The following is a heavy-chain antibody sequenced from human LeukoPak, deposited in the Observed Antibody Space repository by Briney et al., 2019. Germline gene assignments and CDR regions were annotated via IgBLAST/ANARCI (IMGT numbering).Heavy chain of an antibody. J-gene: IGHJ4*02. CDR3: ARIPYSSGVGSYFDY. CDR2: ISWNSGSI. CDR1: GFTVSSNY. D-gene: IGHD6-19*01. V-gene: IGHV3-48*04. Sequence: GGSLRLSCAASGFTVSSNYMSWVRQAPGKGLEWVSGISWNSGSIGYADSVKGRFTISRDNAKNSLYLQMNSLRAEDTAVYYCARIPYSSGVGSYFDYWGQGTLVSVSS.